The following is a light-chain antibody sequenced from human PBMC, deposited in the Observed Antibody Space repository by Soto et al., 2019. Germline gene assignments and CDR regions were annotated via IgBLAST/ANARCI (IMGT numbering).Light chain of an antibody. CDR3: STYTGSNTPYV. CDR2: QVS. J-gene: IGLJ1*01. CDR1: TSDIGNYNY. V-gene: IGLV2-14*01. Sequence: QSVLTQPASVSGSPGQSISISCTGATSDIGNYNYFSWYQQHPGKAPKLIIYQVSNRPSGVPNRFSGSKSGNTASLTISGLQADDEADYYCSTYTGSNTPYVFGTGTKLTVL.